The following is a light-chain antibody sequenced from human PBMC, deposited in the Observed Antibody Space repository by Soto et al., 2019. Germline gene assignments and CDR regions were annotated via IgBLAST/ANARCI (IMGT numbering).Light chain of an antibody. CDR3: KQYLTSPKT. V-gene: IGKV3-20*01. CDR2: AAS. Sequence: EIVLTQSPGTLSLSPGERATLSCRASQTVSSSYLAWYQQKPAQAPRLLIYAASRRAPGIPERFSGSGSGTDFTLTIRRLEPEDFAVYYCKQYLTSPKTFGQGTKVDIK. CDR1: QTVSSSY. J-gene: IGKJ1*01.